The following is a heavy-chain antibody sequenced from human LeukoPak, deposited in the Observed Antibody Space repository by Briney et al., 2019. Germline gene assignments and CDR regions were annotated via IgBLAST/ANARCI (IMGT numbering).Heavy chain of an antibody. D-gene: IGHD2-21*02. CDR1: GYTFTVYR. Sequence: ASVKVSCKTSGYTFTVYRMHWVRQAPGQGLEWMGWINPNSGATNCAQNLQGRVTMTSDTSISTAYMELSSLTSDDTAVYYCGLVTSGNWWFDPWGQGTLVTVSS. J-gene: IGHJ5*02. CDR3: GLVTSGNWWFDP. V-gene: IGHV1-2*02. CDR2: INPNSGAT.